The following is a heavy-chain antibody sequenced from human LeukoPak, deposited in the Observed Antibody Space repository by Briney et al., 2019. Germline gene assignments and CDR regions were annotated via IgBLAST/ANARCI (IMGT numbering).Heavy chain of an antibody. J-gene: IGHJ5*02. CDR2: IYYSGST. D-gene: IGHD6-13*01. CDR3: ATISSSWYSTGFDP. V-gene: IGHV4-59*01. Sequence: SETLSLTCTVSGGSTSSYYWSWIRQPPGKGLEWIGYIYYSGSTNYNPSLKSRVTISVDTSKNQFSLKLSSVTAADTAVYYCATISSSWYSTGFDPWGQGTLVTVSS. CDR1: GGSTSSYY.